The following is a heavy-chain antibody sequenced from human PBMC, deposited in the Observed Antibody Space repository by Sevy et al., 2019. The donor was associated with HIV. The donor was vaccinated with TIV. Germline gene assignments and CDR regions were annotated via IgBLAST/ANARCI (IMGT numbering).Heavy chain of an antibody. Sequence: GGSLRLSCAVSGFTVNTYAMSWVRQAPGKGLMWVSRISSDGSITNYADSVKGRFTISRDNAKNTLYLQMNSLRVEDTAVYYCARVRGYSYGEFDYWGQGTLVTVSS. CDR2: ISSDGSIT. J-gene: IGHJ4*02. D-gene: IGHD5-18*01. CDR3: ARVRGYSYGEFDY. CDR1: GFTVNTYA. V-gene: IGHV3-74*01.